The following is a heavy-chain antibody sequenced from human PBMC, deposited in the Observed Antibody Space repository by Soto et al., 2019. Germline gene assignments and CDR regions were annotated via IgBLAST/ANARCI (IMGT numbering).Heavy chain of an antibody. D-gene: IGHD6-6*01. J-gene: IGHJ4*02. CDR1: GGSFNCYY. Sequence: SETLSLTCAVYGGSFNCYYWSWVRQPPGKGLEWIGEINHSGSTNYNPSLKSRVTISVDTSKSQFSLKLSSVTAADTVVYYCARTPTARRPLDSWGQGTLVTVS. CDR3: ARTPTARRPLDS. CDR2: INHSGST. V-gene: IGHV4-34*01.